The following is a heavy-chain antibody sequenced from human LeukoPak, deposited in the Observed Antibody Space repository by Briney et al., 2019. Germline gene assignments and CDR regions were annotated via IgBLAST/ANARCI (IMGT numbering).Heavy chain of an antibody. CDR3: ARALIGYYFDY. J-gene: IGHJ4*02. CDR1: GGSFSGYY. D-gene: IGHD2-8*01. CDR2: INHSGST. V-gene: IGHV4-34*01. Sequence: SETLSLTCAVYGGSFSGYYWSWIRQPPGKGLEWIGEINHSGSTNYNPSLKSRVTISVDTSKNQFSLKLSSVTAADTAVYYCARALIGYYFDYWGQGTLVTVSS.